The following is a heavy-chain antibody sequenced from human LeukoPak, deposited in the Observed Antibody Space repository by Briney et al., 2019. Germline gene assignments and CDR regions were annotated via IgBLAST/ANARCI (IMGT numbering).Heavy chain of an antibody. CDR2: ISGDGTRT. Sequence: PGGSLRLSCAASGFSFSSYAMTWARQAPVKGLEWVSAISGDGTRTYYADSVKGRFTISRDNTKNTLYLEMSSLRVEDTAIYYCAKWPEGAMDYFDYWGREPWSPSPQ. J-gene: IGHJ4*02. V-gene: IGHV3-23*01. D-gene: IGHD3-16*01. CDR1: GFSFSSYA. CDR3: AKWPEGAMDYFDY.